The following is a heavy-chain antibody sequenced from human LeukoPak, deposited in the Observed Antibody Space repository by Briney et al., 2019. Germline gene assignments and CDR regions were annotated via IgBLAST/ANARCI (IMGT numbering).Heavy chain of an antibody. D-gene: IGHD3-22*01. CDR1: GYTFTGYY. V-gene: IGHV1-2*02. CDR2: INPNSGGT. Sequence: ASVKVSCRASGYTFTGYYMHWVRQAPGQGLEWMGWINPNSGGTNYAQKFQGRVTMTRDTSISTAYMELSRLRSDDTAVYYCARDTTMSNWFDPWGQGTLVTVSS. CDR3: ARDTTMSNWFDP. J-gene: IGHJ5*02.